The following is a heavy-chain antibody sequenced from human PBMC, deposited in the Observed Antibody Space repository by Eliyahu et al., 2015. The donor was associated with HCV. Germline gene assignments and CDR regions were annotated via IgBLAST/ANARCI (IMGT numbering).Heavy chain of an antibody. CDR1: GGSISSYY. Sequence: QVQLQESGPGLVKPSETLSLTCSVSGGSISSYYWSWIRQPPGKGLEWIGYIYYSGSTNYNPSLKSRVTISVDTSKNQFSLKLSSVTAADTAVYYCARDKAMGGFDYWGQGTLVTVSS. D-gene: IGHD5-18*01. CDR3: ARDKAMGGFDY. CDR2: IYYSGST. J-gene: IGHJ4*02. V-gene: IGHV4-59*01.